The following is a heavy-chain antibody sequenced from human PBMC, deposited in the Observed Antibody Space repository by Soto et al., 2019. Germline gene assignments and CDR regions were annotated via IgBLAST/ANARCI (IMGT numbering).Heavy chain of an antibody. CDR3: ASRTAARPLYYYGMDV. V-gene: IGHV3-11*01. Sequence: QVQLVESGGGLVQPGGSLRLSCAASGFTFSDYYMSWIRQAPGKGLEWVSYISSSGSTIYYADSVKGRFTISRDNAKNSLYLQMNSLRAEDTAVYYCASRTAARPLYYYGMDVWGQGTTVTVSS. CDR2: ISSSGSTI. D-gene: IGHD6-6*01. J-gene: IGHJ6*02. CDR1: GFTFSDYY.